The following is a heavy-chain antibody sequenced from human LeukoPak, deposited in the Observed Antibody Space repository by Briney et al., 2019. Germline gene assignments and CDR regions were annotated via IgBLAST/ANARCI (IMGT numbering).Heavy chain of an antibody. CDR1: GGSITTGTYY. J-gene: IGHJ4*02. D-gene: IGHD4-11*01. CDR2: TYFSGTT. Sequence: SQTLSLTCTVSGGSITTGTYYWSWIRQHPGKGLEWIRYTYFSGTTYYNPSLESRLAISVDTSKNQFSLKLSSVTAADTAVYYCASQTTKNYFDYWGQGALVTVSS. V-gene: IGHV4-31*03. CDR3: ASQTTKNYFDY.